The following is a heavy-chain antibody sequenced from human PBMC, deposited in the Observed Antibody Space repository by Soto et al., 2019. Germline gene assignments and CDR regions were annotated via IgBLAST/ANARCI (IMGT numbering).Heavy chain of an antibody. V-gene: IGHV3-21*01. CDR3: ARDQLYYNDISGRPLNAFDV. D-gene: IGHD3-22*01. Sequence: GGSLGLSCAASGFTFSSYSMNWVRQAPGKGLEWVSSISSSSSYIYYADSVKGRFTISRDNAKNSLYLQMNSLRAEDTAVYYCARDQLYYNDISGRPLNAFDVWGQGTMVTVSS. CDR1: GFTFSSYS. J-gene: IGHJ3*01. CDR2: ISSSSSYI.